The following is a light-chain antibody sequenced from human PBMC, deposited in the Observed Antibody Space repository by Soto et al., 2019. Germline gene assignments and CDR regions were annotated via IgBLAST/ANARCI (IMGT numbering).Light chain of an antibody. J-gene: IGLJ1*01. Sequence: QSVLTQPPSASGTPGQRITISCSGSSSNIGSNYVYWYQQLPGTAPKLLIYRNAQRPSGVPDRFSGSKSGTSASLAISGLWSEDEADYYCAAWDDSLRGVFGTGTKVTVL. CDR2: RNA. V-gene: IGLV1-47*03. CDR3: AAWDDSLRGV. CDR1: SSNIGSNY.